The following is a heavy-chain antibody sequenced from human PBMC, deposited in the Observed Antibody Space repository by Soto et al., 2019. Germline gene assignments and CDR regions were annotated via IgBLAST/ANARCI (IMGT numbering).Heavy chain of an antibody. J-gene: IGHJ4*02. CDR2: ISGGSGSI. D-gene: IGHD3-22*01. CDR1: GFTFSPYI. V-gene: IGHV3-48*02. Sequence: PGGSLRLSCAASGFTFSPYIMNWVRQAPGKGLEWISYISGGSGSIYYEDSVKGRLTISRDNAKNSLYLQMNSLRDEDTDVDYCASSSGSLGGWGQGNRVTAPS. CDR3: ASSSGSLGG.